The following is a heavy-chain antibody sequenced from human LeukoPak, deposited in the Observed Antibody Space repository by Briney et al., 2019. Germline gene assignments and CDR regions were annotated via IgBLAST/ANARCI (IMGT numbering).Heavy chain of an antibody. Sequence: GESLQISCQGSGYSFTSYWIGWVRQMPGKGLEWMGIIYPGDSDTRYSPSFQGQVTISADKSISTAYLQWSSLKASDTAMYYCAKTASTIFGVVIIWDDAFDIWGQGTMVTVSS. CDR2: IYPGDSDT. V-gene: IGHV5-51*01. CDR1: GYSFTSYW. D-gene: IGHD3-3*01. CDR3: AKTASTIFGVVIIWDDAFDI. J-gene: IGHJ3*02.